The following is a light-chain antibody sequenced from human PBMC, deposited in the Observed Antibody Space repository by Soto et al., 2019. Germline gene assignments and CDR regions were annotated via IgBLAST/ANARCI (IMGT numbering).Light chain of an antibody. CDR1: QVIHNY. CDR3: QKYISAPLT. J-gene: IGKJ4*01. Sequence: DIQMTQSPSSLSASVGDSVTITCRASQVIHNYLAWYQQKPGKVPELLIYGVSTLQSGVPSRFSGSRSGTDFTLTISSLQPEDVAVYYCQKYISAPLTFAGGTKVDIK. CDR2: GVS. V-gene: IGKV1-27*01.